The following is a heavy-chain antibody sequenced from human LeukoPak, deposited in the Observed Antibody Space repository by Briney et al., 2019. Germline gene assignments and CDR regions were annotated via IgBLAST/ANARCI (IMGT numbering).Heavy chain of an antibody. D-gene: IGHD1-14*01. CDR2: INPSGGST. CDR1: GYTFTSYY. CDR3: AKAAPRSNNQLDY. V-gene: IGHV1-46*01. J-gene: IGHJ4*02. Sequence: ASVKVSCKASGYTFTSYYMHWVRQAPGQGLEWMGIINPSGGSTDYAQKFQGRVTMTRDTATSTVYMELSSLRSEDTAVYYYAKAAPRSNNQLDYWGQGTLVTVSS.